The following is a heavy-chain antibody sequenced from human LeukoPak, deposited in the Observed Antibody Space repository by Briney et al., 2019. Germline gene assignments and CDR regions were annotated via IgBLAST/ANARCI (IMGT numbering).Heavy chain of an antibody. CDR3: ARQALVAAAGNYYYYGMDV. D-gene: IGHD6-13*01. CDR1: GCSFTSYW. J-gene: IGHJ6*02. Sequence: GESLKISCKGSGCSFTSYWIGWVRQMPGKGLEWMGIIYPGDSDTRYSPSFQGQVTISADKSISTAYLQWSSLKASDTAMYYCARQALVAAAGNYYYYGMDVWGQGTTVTVSS. CDR2: IYPGDSDT. V-gene: IGHV5-51*01.